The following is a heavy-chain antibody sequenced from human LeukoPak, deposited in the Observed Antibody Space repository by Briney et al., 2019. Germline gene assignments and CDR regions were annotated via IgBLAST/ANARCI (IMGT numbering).Heavy chain of an antibody. D-gene: IGHD3-16*02. CDR1: GFPFSSHW. CDR3: VRVIPNRSSFDY. CDR2: INTDGSTT. J-gene: IGHJ4*02. V-gene: IGHV3-74*01. Sequence: GGSLRLSCAASGFPFSSHWMHWVRQAPGEGLVWVSRINTDGSTTSYADSVKGRFTISRDNANNTLYLQMNSLRAEDTAVYYCVRVIPNRSSFDYWGQGTLVTVSS.